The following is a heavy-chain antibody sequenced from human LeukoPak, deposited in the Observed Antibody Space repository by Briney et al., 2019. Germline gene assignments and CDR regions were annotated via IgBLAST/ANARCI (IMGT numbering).Heavy chain of an antibody. V-gene: IGHV3-15*01. CDR2: IKSKTDGGTT. CDR1: GFTFSNAW. CDR3: TTDQVGATTNSP. Sequence: GGSLRLSCAASGFTFSNAWMSWVRQAPGKGLEWVGRIKSKTDGGTTDYAAPVKGRFTISRDDSKNTLYLQMNSLKTEDTAVYYCTTDQVGATTNSPWGQGTLVTVSS. D-gene: IGHD1-26*01. J-gene: IGHJ5*02.